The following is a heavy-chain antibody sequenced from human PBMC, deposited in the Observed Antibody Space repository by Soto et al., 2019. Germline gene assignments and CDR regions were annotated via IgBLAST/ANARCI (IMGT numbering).Heavy chain of an antibody. CDR3: ARGIATGQLDP. Sequence: ASVKVSCKASGYTFTRYTMNWVRQAPGQRLEWMGWINPDNGNTKSSQKFQDRVIITRDTSASTAYMDLSSLRSEDTTVYYCARGIATGQLDPWGQGTLVTVSS. J-gene: IGHJ5*02. CDR2: INPDNGNT. D-gene: IGHD2-15*01. V-gene: IGHV1-3*01. CDR1: GYTFTRYT.